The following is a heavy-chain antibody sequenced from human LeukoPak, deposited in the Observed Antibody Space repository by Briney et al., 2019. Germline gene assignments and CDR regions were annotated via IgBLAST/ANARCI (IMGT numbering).Heavy chain of an antibody. J-gene: IGHJ4*02. CDR2: IYYSGST. D-gene: IGHD1-26*01. CDR1: GGSISSYY. CDR3: ARVGARYYFDY. V-gene: IGHV4-59*01. Sequence: SETQSLTCTVSGGSISSYYWSWIRQPPGKGLEWIGYIYYSGSTNYNPSLKSRVTISVDTSKNQFSLKLSSVTAADTAVYYCARVGARYYFDYWGQGTLVTVSS.